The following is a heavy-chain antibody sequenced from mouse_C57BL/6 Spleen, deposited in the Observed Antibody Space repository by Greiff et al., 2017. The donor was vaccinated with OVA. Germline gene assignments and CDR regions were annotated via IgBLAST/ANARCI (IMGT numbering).Heavy chain of an antibody. D-gene: IGHD2-5*01. CDR1: GYSFTGYY. V-gene: IGHV1-42*01. J-gene: IGHJ4*01. Sequence: VQLQQSGPELVKPGASVKISCKASGYSFTGYYMNWVKQSPEKSLEWIGEINPSTGGTTYNQKFKAKATLTVDKSSSTAYMQLKSLTSEDSAVYYCARYHYSNYDYYAMDYWGQGTSVTVSS. CDR2: INPSTGGT. CDR3: ARYHYSNYDYYAMDY.